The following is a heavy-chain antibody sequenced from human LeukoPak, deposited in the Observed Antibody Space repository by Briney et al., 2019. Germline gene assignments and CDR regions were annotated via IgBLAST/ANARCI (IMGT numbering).Heavy chain of an antibody. D-gene: IGHD2-21*02. Sequence: SETLSLTCTVSGGSISSYYWSWIRQPAGTALEWIGRIYTSGTITYNPSLKSRVTMSVDTSKNQFSLKLSSVTAADTAVYYCARGFFGGDSSDYYYMDVWGKGTTVTISS. J-gene: IGHJ6*03. CDR1: GGSISSYY. CDR3: ARGFFGGDSSDYYYMDV. CDR2: IYTSGTI. V-gene: IGHV4-4*07.